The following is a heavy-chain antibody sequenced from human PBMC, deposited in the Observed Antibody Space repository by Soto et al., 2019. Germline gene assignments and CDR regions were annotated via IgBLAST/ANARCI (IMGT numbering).Heavy chain of an antibody. J-gene: IGHJ4*02. CDR3: ASFSGATYGDYGGGINY. CDR2: VHYSGST. V-gene: IGHV4-39*01. CDR1: GGSISSSSYY. D-gene: IGHD4-17*01. Sequence: ASETLSLTCTVSGGSISSSSYYGGWIRQPPGKVLECIGSVHYSGSTDYNPSLKSRVTISVDTSKNQFSLKLTSVTAADTAVYFCASFSGATYGDYGGGINYWGQGTLVTVSS.